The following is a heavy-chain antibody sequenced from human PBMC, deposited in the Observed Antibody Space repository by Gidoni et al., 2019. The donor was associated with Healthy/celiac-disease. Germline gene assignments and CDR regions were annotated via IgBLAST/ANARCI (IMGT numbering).Heavy chain of an antibody. CDR3: ARWSRGSSGNDAFDI. D-gene: IGHD6-19*01. Sequence: QVQLQESGPGLVKPSQTLSLTCTVSGGSISSGSYSWRWIRQPAGKGLEWIGRIYTSGSTNYNPSRKSRVTIAVDTSKNKFSRKMSSVTAADTAVYYWARWSRGSSGNDAFDIWGQGTMVTVSS. J-gene: IGHJ3*02. V-gene: IGHV4-61*02. CDR2: IYTSGST. CDR1: GGSISSGSYS.